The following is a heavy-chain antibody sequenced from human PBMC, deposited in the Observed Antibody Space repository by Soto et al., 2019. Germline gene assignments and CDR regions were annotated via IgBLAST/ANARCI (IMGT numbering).Heavy chain of an antibody. CDR2: IYYSGST. J-gene: IGHJ6*03. D-gene: IGHD3-16*01. Sequence: SETLSLTCTVSGGSISSSSYYWGWIRQPPGKGLEWIGSIYYSGSTYYNPSLKSRVTISVDTSKNQFSLKLSSVTAADTAVYYCARHMEEDYELYYYYYYMDVWGKGTTVTVSS. CDR1: GGSISSSSYY. V-gene: IGHV4-39*01. CDR3: ARHMEEDYELYYYYYYMDV.